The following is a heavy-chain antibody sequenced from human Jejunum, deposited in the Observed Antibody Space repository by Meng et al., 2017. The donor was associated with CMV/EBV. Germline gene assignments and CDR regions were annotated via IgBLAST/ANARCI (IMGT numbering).Heavy chain of an antibody. J-gene: IGHJ4*02. Sequence: FSDYGMHWVRQAPGKGLEWVAFIRYDGSHRDYADSVKGRFTISRDNSKNTLYLQMNSLRREDTALYFCAKDMKVYHRGSGTYPDSWGQGTLVTVSS. CDR2: IRYDGSHR. CDR3: AKDMKVYHRGSGTYPDS. V-gene: IGHV3-30*02. CDR1: FSDYG. D-gene: IGHD3-10*01.